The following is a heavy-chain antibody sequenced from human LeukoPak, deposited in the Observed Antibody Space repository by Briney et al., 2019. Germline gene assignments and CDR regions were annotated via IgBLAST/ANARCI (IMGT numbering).Heavy chain of an antibody. CDR1: GFTFSSYA. D-gene: IGHD2-2*01. Sequence: QPGGSLRLSCAASGFTFSSYAMSWVRQAPGKGLEWVSAISGSGGSTYYADSVKGRFTISRDNSKNTLYLQMNSLRAEDTAVYYCANMPFRRHFVDYWGQGTLVTVSS. J-gene: IGHJ4*02. CDR2: ISGSGGST. CDR3: ANMPFRRHFVDY. V-gene: IGHV3-23*01.